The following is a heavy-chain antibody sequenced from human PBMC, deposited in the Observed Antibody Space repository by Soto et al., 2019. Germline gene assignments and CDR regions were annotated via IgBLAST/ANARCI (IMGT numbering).Heavy chain of an antibody. Sequence: QVQLQESGPGLVKPSGTLSLTCAVSSGSISSSNWWNWVRQPPGKVLEWIGEIYHSGSTNYNPSLKSRVTISIDKSKNQYSLKLSSVTAADAAVYYCARDPGVGAFNIWGQGTMVTASS. CDR1: SGSISSSNW. J-gene: IGHJ3*02. D-gene: IGHD3-10*01. CDR3: ARDPGVGAFNI. CDR2: IYHSGST. V-gene: IGHV4-4*02.